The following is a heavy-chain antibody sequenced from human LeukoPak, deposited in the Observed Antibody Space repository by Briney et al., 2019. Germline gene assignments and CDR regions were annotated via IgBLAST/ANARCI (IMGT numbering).Heavy chain of an antibody. CDR1: GFTVSSNY. J-gene: IGHJ5*02. D-gene: IGHD3-10*01. Sequence: GGSLRLSCAASGFTVSSNYMSWVRQAPGKGLEWVSVIYSGGSTYYADSVKGRFTISRDNSKNTLYLQMNSLRAEDTAVYYCAREGANYYGSGSYYSRFGWFDPWGQGTLVTVSS. CDR2: IYSGGST. V-gene: IGHV3-53*01. CDR3: AREGANYYGSGSYYSRFGWFDP.